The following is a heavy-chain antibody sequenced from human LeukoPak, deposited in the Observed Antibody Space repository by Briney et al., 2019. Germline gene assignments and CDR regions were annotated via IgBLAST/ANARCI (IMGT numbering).Heavy chain of an antibody. J-gene: IGHJ4*02. Sequence: GGSLRLSCAASGFTFSSNYMRWVRQAPGKGLEWVSVIYSGGSTYYTDSVTGRFTISRDNAKNCLYLQMNSLRAEDTALDYCARGIGRFDYWGQGTLVTVSS. D-gene: IGHD2-15*01. CDR3: ARGIGRFDY. V-gene: IGHV3-66*01. CDR1: GFTFSSNY. CDR2: IYSGGST.